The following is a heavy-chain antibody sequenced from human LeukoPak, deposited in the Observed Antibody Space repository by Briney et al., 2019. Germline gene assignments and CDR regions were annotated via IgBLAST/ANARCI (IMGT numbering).Heavy chain of an antibody. CDR3: ARDPVYDSSGYYYYDAFDI. CDR1: GDSVSSNSAG. V-gene: IGHV6-1*01. Sequence: SQTLSLTFAISGDSVSSNSAGWNWIRQSPSRGLEWLGRTYYRSEGYNDYAVSVKSRITINPDTSKNQFSLQLNSVTPEDTAVYYCARDPVYDSSGYYYYDAFDIWGQGTMVTVSS. J-gene: IGHJ3*02. D-gene: IGHD3-22*01. CDR2: TYYRSEGYN.